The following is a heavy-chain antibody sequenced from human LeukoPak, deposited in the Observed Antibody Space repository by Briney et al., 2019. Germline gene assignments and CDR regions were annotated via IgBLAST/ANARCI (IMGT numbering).Heavy chain of an antibody. CDR3: AKGGYCSSTSCYTYYYYYMDV. V-gene: IGHV3-23*01. CDR1: GFTFSSYA. Sequence: GGSLRLSCAASGFTFSSYAMSWVRQAPGKGLEWASAISGSGGSTYYADSVKGRFTISRDNSKNTLYLQMNSLRAEDTAVYYCAKGGYCSSTSCYTYYYYYMDVWGKGTTVTVSS. D-gene: IGHD2-2*02. CDR2: ISGSGGST. J-gene: IGHJ6*03.